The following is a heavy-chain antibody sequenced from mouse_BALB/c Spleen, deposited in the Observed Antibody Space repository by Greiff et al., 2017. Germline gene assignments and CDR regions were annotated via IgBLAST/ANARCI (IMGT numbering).Heavy chain of an antibody. CDR2: INPYNDGT. V-gene: IGHV1-14*01. Sequence: EVQLQQSGPELVKPGASVKMSCKASGYTFTSYVMHWVKQKPGQGLEWIGYINPYNDGTKYNEKFKGKATLTSDKSSSTAYMELSSLTSEDSAVYYCARGTGHYAMDYWGQGTSVTVSS. J-gene: IGHJ4*01. CDR3: ARGTGHYAMDY. CDR1: GYTFTSYV. D-gene: IGHD4-1*01.